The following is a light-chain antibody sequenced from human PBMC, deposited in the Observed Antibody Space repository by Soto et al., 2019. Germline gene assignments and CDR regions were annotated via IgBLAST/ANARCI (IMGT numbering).Light chain of an antibody. CDR2: GAS. CDR3: QQRNNWPLT. Sequence: EVVLTQSPDTLSLSPGETATLSCRASQSLRPTYIAWYQQRPGQAPRLLIYGASFRATDIPARFSGSGSGTDFTLTISSLEPEDFAVYYCQQRNNWPLTFGGGTKVDIK. J-gene: IGKJ4*02. CDR1: QSLRPTY. V-gene: IGKV3-11*01.